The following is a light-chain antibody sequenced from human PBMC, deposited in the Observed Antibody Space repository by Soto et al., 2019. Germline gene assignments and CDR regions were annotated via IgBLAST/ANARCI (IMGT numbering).Light chain of an antibody. Sequence: QSVLTQPPSVSGTPGQRVTISCSGSSSDVGTNTVNWYQQVTGTAPKLLIYSTNQRPSGVPARFSGSKSDTSGSLAISGLKSEDEANYYCAAWDDGLNGYVFGPGTKLTVL. J-gene: IGLJ1*01. CDR2: STN. V-gene: IGLV1-44*01. CDR3: AAWDDGLNGYV. CDR1: SSDVGTNT.